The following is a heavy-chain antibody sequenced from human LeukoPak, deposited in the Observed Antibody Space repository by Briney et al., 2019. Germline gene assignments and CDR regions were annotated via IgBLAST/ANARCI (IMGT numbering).Heavy chain of an antibody. CDR2: ISGSGGST. V-gene: IGHV3-23*01. D-gene: IGHD4-17*01. CDR3: AKDSYGDYYYFDY. Sequence: GGSLRLSCAASGFTFSSYGMHWVRQAPGKGLEWVSAISGSGGSTYYADSVKGRFTISRDNSKNTLYLQMNSLRAEDTAVYYCAKDSYGDYYYFDYWGQGTLVTVSS. CDR1: GFTFSSYG. J-gene: IGHJ4*02.